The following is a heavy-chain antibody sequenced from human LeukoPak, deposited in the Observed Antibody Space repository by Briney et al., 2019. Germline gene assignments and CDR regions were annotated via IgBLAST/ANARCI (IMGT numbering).Heavy chain of an antibody. D-gene: IGHD4-23*01. CDR2: IYHSGST. CDR3: ARPMTDYGGNTFFDY. CDR1: GYSISSGYY. J-gene: IGHJ4*02. Sequence: PSETPSLTCAVSGYSISSGYYWGWIRQPPGKGLGGIGSIYHSGSTYYNPSLTSRVTISVDTSKNQFSLKLSSVTAADTAVYYCARPMTDYGGNTFFDYWGQGTLVTVSS. V-gene: IGHV4-38-2*01.